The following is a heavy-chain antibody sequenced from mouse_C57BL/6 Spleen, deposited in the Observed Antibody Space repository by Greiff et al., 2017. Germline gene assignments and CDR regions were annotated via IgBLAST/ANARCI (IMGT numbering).Heavy chain of an antibody. J-gene: IGHJ3*01. CDR1: GYTFTSYW. CDR3: ARGGYDYGGSWFAY. D-gene: IGHD2-4*01. Sequence: QVQLQQPGAELVKPGASVKLSCKASGYTFTSYWMQWVKQRPGQGLEWIGEIDPSDSYTNYNQKFKGKATLTVDTSSSTAYMQLSSLTSEDSAVYYCARGGYDYGGSWFAYWGKGTLVTVSA. V-gene: IGHV1-50*01. CDR2: IDPSDSYT.